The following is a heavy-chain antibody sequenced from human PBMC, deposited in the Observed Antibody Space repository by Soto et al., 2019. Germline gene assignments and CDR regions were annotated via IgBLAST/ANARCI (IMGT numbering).Heavy chain of an antibody. V-gene: IGHV4-31*03. Sequence: QVQLQESGPGLVKPSQTLSLTCTVSGGSISSGGYYWSWIRQHPGKGLEWIGYIYYSGSTYYNPSLKSRVTISVDTFKNQFSRKLSSVTAADTAVYYCARTRYDYSRDKFDPWGQGTLVTVSS. CDR3: ARTRYDYSRDKFDP. CDR2: IYYSGST. D-gene: IGHD5-12*01. J-gene: IGHJ5*02. CDR1: GGSISSGGYY.